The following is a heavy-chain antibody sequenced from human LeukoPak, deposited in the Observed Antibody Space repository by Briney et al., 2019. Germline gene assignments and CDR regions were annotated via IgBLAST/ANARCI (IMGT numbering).Heavy chain of an antibody. V-gene: IGHV1-2*02. J-gene: IGHJ5*02. CDR1: GYILSGYY. D-gene: IGHD3-22*01. Sequence: ASMKVSCKASGYILSGYYMHWVRQAPGQGLEWMGWINPNSGGTNYAQKFQGRVTMTRDTSISTAYMELSRLRSDDTAVYYCAREFTMIVVGNEDWFDPWGQGTLVTVSS. CDR2: INPNSGGT. CDR3: AREFTMIVVGNEDWFDP.